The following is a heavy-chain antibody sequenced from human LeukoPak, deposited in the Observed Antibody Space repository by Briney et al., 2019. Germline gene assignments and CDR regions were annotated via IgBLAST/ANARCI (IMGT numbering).Heavy chain of an antibody. D-gene: IGHD6-13*01. V-gene: IGHV1-69*13. Sequence: PVKVSCKASGGTFSSYAISWVRQAPGQGLEWMGGIIPIFGTANYAQKFQGRVTITADESTSTAYMELSSLRSEDTAVYYCAATAAAGTATLNYWGQGTLVTVPS. CDR1: GGTFSSYA. CDR3: AATAAAGTATLNY. CDR2: IIPIFGTA. J-gene: IGHJ4*02.